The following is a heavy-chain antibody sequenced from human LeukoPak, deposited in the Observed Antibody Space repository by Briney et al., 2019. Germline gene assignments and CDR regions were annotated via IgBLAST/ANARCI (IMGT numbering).Heavy chain of an antibody. D-gene: IGHD6-19*01. CDR3: ARDRKYSSGWYPIDY. CDR2: IYSGGST. CDR1: GFTVSSNY. Sequence: GGSLRLSCAASGFTVSSNYMSWVRQAPGKGLEWVSVIYSGGSTYYADSVKGRFTISRDNSKNTLYLQMNSLRAEDTAVYYCARDRKYSSGWYPIDYWGQGTLVTVSS. J-gene: IGHJ4*02. V-gene: IGHV3-53*01.